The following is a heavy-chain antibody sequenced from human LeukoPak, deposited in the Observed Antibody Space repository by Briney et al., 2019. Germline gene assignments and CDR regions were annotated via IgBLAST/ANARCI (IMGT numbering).Heavy chain of an antibody. J-gene: IGHJ4*02. D-gene: IGHD2-21*02. CDR1: GGSISSYY. CDR2: IYYSGST. V-gene: IGHV4-59*01. Sequence: SETLSLTCTVSGGSISSYYWSWIRQPPGKGLEWIGYIYYSGSTNYNPSLKSRVTISVDTSKNQFPLKLSSVTAADTAVYYCARAWGDGFDYWGQGTLVTVSS. CDR3: ARAWGDGFDY.